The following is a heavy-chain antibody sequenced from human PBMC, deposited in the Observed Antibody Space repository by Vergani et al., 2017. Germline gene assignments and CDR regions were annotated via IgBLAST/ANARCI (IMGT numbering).Heavy chain of an antibody. V-gene: IGHV1-46*03. D-gene: IGHD2-2*01. CDR1: GYTFTSYY. J-gene: IGHJ6*02. CDR3: ASTSLGYCSSTSCSDGMDV. Sequence: QVQLVQSGAEVKKPGASVKVSCKASGYTFTSYYMHWVRQAPGQGLEWMGIINPSGGSTSYAQKFQGRVTMTRDTSTSTVYMELSSLRSEDTAVYYCASTSLGYCSSTSCSDGMDVWGQGP. CDR2: INPSGGST.